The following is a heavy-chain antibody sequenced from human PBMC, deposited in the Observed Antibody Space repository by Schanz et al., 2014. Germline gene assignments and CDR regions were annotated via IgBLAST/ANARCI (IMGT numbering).Heavy chain of an antibody. CDR1: GFTFSTYA. Sequence: DVQLLESGGGLVQPGGSLRLSCAASGFTFSTYAMSWVRQAPGKGLEWVSAISGSGGSTYYADSVKGRFTISRDNSKNTLYLQMNSLRAEDTALYYCARDRGYCSGGSCLTFDYWGQGTLVTVSS. D-gene: IGHD2-15*01. V-gene: IGHV3-23*01. J-gene: IGHJ4*02. CDR3: ARDRGYCSGGSCLTFDY. CDR2: ISGSGGST.